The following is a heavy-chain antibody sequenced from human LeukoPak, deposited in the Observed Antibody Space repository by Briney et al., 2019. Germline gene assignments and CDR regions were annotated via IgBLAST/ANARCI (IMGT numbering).Heavy chain of an antibody. CDR2: FYFNGST. CDR1: GGSISISSFY. Sequence: SETLSLTCTVSGGSISISSFYWAWLRQPPGKGLEWIGNFYFNGSTYYNPSLKSRVTISADTSKNQFSLNLNSVTAADTAVYYCARLPRYYYGSGSYFNGDFDFWGQGTLVTVSS. CDR3: ARLPRYYYGSGSYFNGDFDF. D-gene: IGHD3-10*01. J-gene: IGHJ5*01. V-gene: IGHV4-39*01.